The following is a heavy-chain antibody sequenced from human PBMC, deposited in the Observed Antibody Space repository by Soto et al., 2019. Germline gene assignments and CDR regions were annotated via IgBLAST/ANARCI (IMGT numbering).Heavy chain of an antibody. CDR1: GFTFSNAW. Sequence: GGSLRLSCAASGFTFSNAWMSWVRQAPGKGLEWVGRIKSKTDGGTTDYAAPVKGRFTISRDDSKNTLYLQMNSLKTEDTAVYYCTTSNVVVPAAIRRDNWFDPWGQGTLVTVSS. CDR3: TTSNVVVPAAIRRDNWFDP. J-gene: IGHJ5*02. CDR2: IKSKTDGGTT. V-gene: IGHV3-15*01. D-gene: IGHD2-2*02.